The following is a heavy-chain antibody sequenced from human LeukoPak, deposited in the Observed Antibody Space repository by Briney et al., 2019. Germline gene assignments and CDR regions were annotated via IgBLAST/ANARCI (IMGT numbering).Heavy chain of an antibody. CDR1: GGSFSGYY. V-gene: IGHV4-34*01. CDR3: ARDLRTLERITMVRGVIKGRMDV. D-gene: IGHD3-10*01. CDR2: INHSGST. Sequence: SETLSLTCAVYGGSFSGYYWSWIRQPPGKGLEWIGEINHSGSTNYNPSLKSRVTISVDTSKNQFSLKLSSVTAADTAVYYCARDLRTLERITMVRGVIKGRMDVWGQGTTVTVSS. J-gene: IGHJ6*02.